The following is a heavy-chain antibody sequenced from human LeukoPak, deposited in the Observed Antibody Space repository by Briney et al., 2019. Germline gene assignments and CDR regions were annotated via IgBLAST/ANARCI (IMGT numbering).Heavy chain of an antibody. CDR3: AKNYYDSSGLFDY. Sequence: GGSLRLSCAASGFTFSSYAMNWVRQAPGKGLEWVSSISSSSSYIYYADSVKGRFTISRDNAKNSLHLQMNSLRAEDTAVYYCAKNYYDSSGLFDYWGQGTLVIVSS. CDR1: GFTFSSYA. J-gene: IGHJ4*02. D-gene: IGHD3-22*01. V-gene: IGHV3-21*01. CDR2: ISSSSSYI.